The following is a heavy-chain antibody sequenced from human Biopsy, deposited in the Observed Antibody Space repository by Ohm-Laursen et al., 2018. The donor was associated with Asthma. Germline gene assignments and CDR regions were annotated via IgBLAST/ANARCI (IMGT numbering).Heavy chain of an antibody. V-gene: IGHV3-30*18. Sequence: SLRLSCAASGFSVSSNYMSWVRQAPGKGLEWVAVISYDGSNKYYADSVKGRFTISRDNSKNTLYLQMNSLRAEDTAVYYCAKESGSNYAFDIWGQGTMVTVSS. CDR3: AKESGSNYAFDI. D-gene: IGHD1-1*01. J-gene: IGHJ3*02. CDR1: GFSVSSNY. CDR2: ISYDGSNK.